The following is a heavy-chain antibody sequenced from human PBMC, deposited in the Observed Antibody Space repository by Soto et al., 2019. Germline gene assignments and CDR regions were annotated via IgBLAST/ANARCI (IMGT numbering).Heavy chain of an antibody. V-gene: IGHV1-69*13. Sequence: SVKVSCKASGGTFSSYVISWVRQAPGQGLEWMGGIIPIFGTANYAQKFQGRVTITADESTSTAYMELSSLRSEDTAVYYCARVYPLEISYYYYGMDVWGQGTTVTVSS. J-gene: IGHJ6*02. CDR2: IIPIFGTA. CDR3: ARVYPLEISYYYYGMDV. CDR1: GGTFSSYV. D-gene: IGHD3-3*01.